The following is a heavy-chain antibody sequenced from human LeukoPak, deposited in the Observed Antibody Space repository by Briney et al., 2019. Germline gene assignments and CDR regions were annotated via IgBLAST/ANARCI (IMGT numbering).Heavy chain of an antibody. CDR2: IDASGGST. Sequence: GGSLRLSCAASGFTFSSYAMSWVRQAPGKGLEWVSSIDASGGSTYYADSVKGRFTISRDNAKNSLYLQMSSLRAEDTAVYYCARRYSGTYRIDYWGQGTLVTVSS. J-gene: IGHJ4*02. V-gene: IGHV3-23*01. D-gene: IGHD1-26*01. CDR1: GFTFSSYA. CDR3: ARRYSGTYRIDY.